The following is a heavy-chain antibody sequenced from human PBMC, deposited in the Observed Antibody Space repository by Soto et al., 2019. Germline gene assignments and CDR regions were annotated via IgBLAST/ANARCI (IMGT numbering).Heavy chain of an antibody. V-gene: IGHV1-69*13. J-gene: IGHJ4*02. CDR3: ARDLEFRDGNISHLDY. CDR2: IIPIIGTP. D-gene: IGHD3-10*01. Sequence: SVKVSCKASGGTFRNHVFNWVRQAPGQGPEWMGGIIPIIGTPNYAQKFQGRVTITADASTNTVYLEVSSLRSQDTAVYYCARDLEFRDGNISHLDYWGQGTLVTVSS. CDR1: GGTFRNHV.